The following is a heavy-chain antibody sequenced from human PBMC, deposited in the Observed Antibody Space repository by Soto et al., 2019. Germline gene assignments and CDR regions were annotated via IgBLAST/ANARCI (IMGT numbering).Heavy chain of an antibody. CDR3: ARIKVDIVATGKPRDAFDI. V-gene: IGHV4-34*01. J-gene: IGHJ3*02. CDR1: GGSFSGYY. Sequence: PSETLSLTCAVYGGSFSGYYWSWIRQPPGKGLEWIGEINHSGSTNYNPSLKSRVTISVDTSKNQFSLKLSSVTAADTAVYYCARIKVDIVATGKPRDAFDIWGQGTMVTVSS. CDR2: INHSGST. D-gene: IGHD5-12*01.